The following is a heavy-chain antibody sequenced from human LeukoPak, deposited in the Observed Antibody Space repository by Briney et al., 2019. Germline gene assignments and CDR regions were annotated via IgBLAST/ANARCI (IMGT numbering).Heavy chain of an antibody. CDR2: IYSDDRT. CDR3: ARSIYGPFDS. V-gene: IGHV3-66*01. J-gene: IGHJ4*02. D-gene: IGHD3-3*01. Sequence: PGGSLRLSCAASGFIISNNYMGWVRQAPGEGLEWVSVIYSDDRTFYADSVKGRFTISRDSSKNILYIQMNSLRAEDTAVYYCARSIYGPFDSWGQGTLVTVSS. CDR1: GFIISNNY.